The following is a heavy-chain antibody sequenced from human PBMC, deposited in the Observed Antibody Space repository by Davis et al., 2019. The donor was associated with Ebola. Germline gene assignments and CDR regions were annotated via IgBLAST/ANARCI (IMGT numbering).Heavy chain of an antibody. D-gene: IGHD6-13*01. Sequence: GESLKISCAASGFTFSSYWMSWVRQAPGKGLEWVANIKQDGSEKYYVDSVKGRFTISRDNAKNSLYLQMNSLRAEDTAVYYCARCGIAAAGSDYWGRGTLVTVSS. CDR1: GFTFSSYW. V-gene: IGHV3-7*01. J-gene: IGHJ4*02. CDR2: IKQDGSEK. CDR3: ARCGIAAAGSDY.